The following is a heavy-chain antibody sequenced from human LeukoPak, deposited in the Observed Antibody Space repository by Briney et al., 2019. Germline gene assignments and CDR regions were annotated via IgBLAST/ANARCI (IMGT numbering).Heavy chain of an antibody. CDR3: AKEDYSSSWYALDY. J-gene: IGHJ4*02. Sequence: HSGGSLRVSCAASGFTFDDYAIYWVRQGPGKGLEWVSLISGDDGSIYYADSVKGRFTISRDNSKNSLYLQMNSLRTEDTALYYCAKEDYSSSWYALDYWGQGTLVTVSS. CDR2: ISGDDGSI. D-gene: IGHD6-13*01. CDR1: GFTFDDYA. V-gene: IGHV3-43*02.